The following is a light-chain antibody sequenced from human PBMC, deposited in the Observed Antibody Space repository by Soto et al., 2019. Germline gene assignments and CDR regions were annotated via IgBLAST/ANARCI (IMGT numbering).Light chain of an antibody. Sequence: EIVMTQSPATLSVSPGERATLSCRASQSVSSNLAWYQQKPGQAPRLLIYGASTRATGIPARFSGSGSGTEFTLTISSLPSEDFAVYYCQQYNNWPTWTFGHGNKVEIK. V-gene: IGKV3-15*01. CDR2: GAS. J-gene: IGKJ1*01. CDR1: QSVSSN. CDR3: QQYNNWPTWT.